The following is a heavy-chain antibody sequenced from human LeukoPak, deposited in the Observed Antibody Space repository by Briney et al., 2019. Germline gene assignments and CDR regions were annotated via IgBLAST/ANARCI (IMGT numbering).Heavy chain of an antibody. D-gene: IGHD1-26*01. CDR3: TTGKPPHPIVGATIAQSDY. CDR2: IKSKTDGGTT. Sequence: GGSLRLSCAASGFTFSSYSMNWVRQAPGKGLEWVGRIKSKTDGGTTDYAAPVKGRFTISRDDSKNTLYLQINSLKTEDTAVYYCTTGKPPHPIVGATIAQSDYWGQGTLVTVSS. J-gene: IGHJ4*02. CDR1: GFTFSSYS. V-gene: IGHV3-15*01.